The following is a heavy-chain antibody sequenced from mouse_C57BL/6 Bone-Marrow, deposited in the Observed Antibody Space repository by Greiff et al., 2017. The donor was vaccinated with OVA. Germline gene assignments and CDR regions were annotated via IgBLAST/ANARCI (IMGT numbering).Heavy chain of an antibody. Sequence: EVKVVESGGGLVQSGRSLRLSCATSGFTFSDFYMEWVRQAPGKGLEWIAASRNKANDYTTEYSASVKGRFIVSRDTSQSILYLQMNALRAEDTAIYYCARDGSITTVVPFAYWGQGTLVTVSA. V-gene: IGHV7-1*01. CDR1: GFTFSDFY. CDR2: SRNKANDYTT. CDR3: ARDGSITTVVPFAY. D-gene: IGHD1-1*01. J-gene: IGHJ3*01.